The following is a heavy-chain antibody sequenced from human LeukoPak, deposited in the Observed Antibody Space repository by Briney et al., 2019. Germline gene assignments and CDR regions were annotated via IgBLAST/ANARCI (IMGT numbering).Heavy chain of an antibody. V-gene: IGHV3-23*01. Sequence: GGSLRLSCAAFGFTFSSYAMSWVRQAPGKGLEWVSAISGSGGSTYYADSVKGRFTISRDNSKNTLYLQMNSLRAEDTAVYYCANFPARDYYYYGMDVWGQGTTVTVSS. CDR3: ANFPARDYYYYGMDV. J-gene: IGHJ6*02. CDR2: ISGSGGST. CDR1: GFTFSSYA.